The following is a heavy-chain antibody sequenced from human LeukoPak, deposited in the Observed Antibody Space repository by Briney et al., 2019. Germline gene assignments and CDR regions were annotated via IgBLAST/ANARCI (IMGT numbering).Heavy chain of an antibody. J-gene: IGHJ4*01. V-gene: IGHV3-23*01. CDR1: GFTFSTYA. Sequence: GGSLRLSCAASGFTFSTYAMSWVRQAPGKGLEWVSGISRRGDKTYYADSVEGRFTISRDNSRNTLYLQMNSLRVEDTAIYYCAKERSAGWPYDYWGHGTLVTASS. CDR3: AKERSAGWPYDY. CDR2: ISRRGDKT. D-gene: IGHD6-19*01.